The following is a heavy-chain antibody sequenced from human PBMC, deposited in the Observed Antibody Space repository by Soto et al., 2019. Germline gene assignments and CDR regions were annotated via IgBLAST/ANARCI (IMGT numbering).Heavy chain of an antibody. Sequence: SETLSLTCAVSGGSIFSGGYSWSWIRQPPGKGLQWIGHIYEGGNTYYTPSLESRVAISTDKSKNQFSLRLSSVTAADTAVYYCVRRSPEDAFDIWGQGTMVTVSS. CDR2: IYEGGNT. CDR3: VRRSPEDAFDI. J-gene: IGHJ3*02. CDR1: GGSIFSGGYS. V-gene: IGHV4-30-2*01.